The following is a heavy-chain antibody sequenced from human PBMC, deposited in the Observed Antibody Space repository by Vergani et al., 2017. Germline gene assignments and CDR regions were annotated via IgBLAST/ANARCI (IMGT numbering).Heavy chain of an antibody. Sequence: QVQLVQSGAEVKKPGASVKVSCKASGYTFTSYGISWVRQAPGQGLEWMGWISAYNGNIDYAQKLQGRVTMTTDTSTSTAYMELRSLRSDDTAVYYCARVPIYCSGGSCYWFDPWGQGTLVTVSS. V-gene: IGHV1-18*04. D-gene: IGHD2-15*01. CDR3: ARVPIYCSGGSCYWFDP. J-gene: IGHJ5*02. CDR2: ISAYNGNI. CDR1: GYTFTSYG.